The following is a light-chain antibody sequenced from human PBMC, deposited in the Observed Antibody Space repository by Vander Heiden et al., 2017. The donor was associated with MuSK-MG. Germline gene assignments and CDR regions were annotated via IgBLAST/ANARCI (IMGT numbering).Light chain of an antibody. Sequence: SSALTPDPAVSVALGQTVRITCQGDSMRSYYASWYQQKTGQAPVLVIYGNKNRPSGIPDRFSGSSSGNTASLTITGAQAEDEADYYCNSRDSSGNNVVFGGGTKLTVL. CDR2: GNK. CDR3: NSRDSSGNNVV. V-gene: IGLV3-19*01. CDR1: SMRSYY. J-gene: IGLJ2*01.